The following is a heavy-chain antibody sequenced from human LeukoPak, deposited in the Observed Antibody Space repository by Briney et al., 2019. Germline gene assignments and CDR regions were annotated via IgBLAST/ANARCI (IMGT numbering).Heavy chain of an antibody. CDR1: GGSFSGHY. D-gene: IGHD2-2*01. Sequence: SETLSLTCAVYGGSFSGHYWSWIRQPPGKGPEWIGEINHSGSTNYNPSLKSRVTISVDTSKNQFSLKLSSVTAADTAVYYCARAGPYCSSTSCYYYYYYYMDVWGKGTTVTVSS. J-gene: IGHJ6*03. V-gene: IGHV4-34*01. CDR2: INHSGST. CDR3: ARAGPYCSSTSCYYYYYYYMDV.